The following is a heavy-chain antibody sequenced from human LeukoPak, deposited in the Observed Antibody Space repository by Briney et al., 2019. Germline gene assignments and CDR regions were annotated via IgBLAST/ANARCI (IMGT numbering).Heavy chain of an antibody. CDR2: IKSKTDGGTT. J-gene: IGHJ6*02. V-gene: IGHV3-15*01. Sequence: GGSLRLSCAASGFTFSNAWMSWVRQAPGKGLEWVGRIKSKTDGGTTDYAAPVKGRFTISRDDSKNTLYLQMNSLKTEDTAVYYCTTDLVSNSWYFNYYGMDVWGQGTTVTVSS. D-gene: IGHD6-13*01. CDR1: GFTFSNAW. CDR3: TTDLVSNSWYFNYYGMDV.